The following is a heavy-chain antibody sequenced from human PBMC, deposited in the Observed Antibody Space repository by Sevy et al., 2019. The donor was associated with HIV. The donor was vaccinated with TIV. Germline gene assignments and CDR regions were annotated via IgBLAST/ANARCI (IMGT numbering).Heavy chain of an antibody. Sequence: SETLSLTCTVSAGSISSYYWSWIRQPPGKGLEWIGYIYYSGSTNYNPSLKSRVTISVDTSKNQFSLKLSSVTAADTAVYYCARVPYDFWSGYPNWFDPWGQGTLVTVSS. V-gene: IGHV4-59*01. J-gene: IGHJ5*02. CDR2: IYYSGST. CDR3: ARVPYDFWSGYPNWFDP. D-gene: IGHD3-3*01. CDR1: AGSISSYY.